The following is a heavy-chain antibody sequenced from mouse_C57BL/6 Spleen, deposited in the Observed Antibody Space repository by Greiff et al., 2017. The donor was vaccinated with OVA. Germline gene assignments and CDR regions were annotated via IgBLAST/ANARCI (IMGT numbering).Heavy chain of an antibody. CDR2: INPGSGGT. CDR1: GYAFTNYL. D-gene: IGHD2-1*01. CDR3: AREGGYYYGFDY. J-gene: IGHJ2*01. V-gene: IGHV1-54*01. Sequence: QVQLQQSGAELVRPGTSVKVSCKASGYAFTNYLIEWVKQRPGQGLEWIGVINPGSGGTNYNEKFKGKATLTADKSSSTAYMQLSSLTSEDSAVYFCAREGGYYYGFDYWGQGTTLTVSS.